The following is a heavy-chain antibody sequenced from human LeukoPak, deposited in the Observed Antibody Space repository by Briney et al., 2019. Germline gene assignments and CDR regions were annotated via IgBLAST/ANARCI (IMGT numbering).Heavy chain of an antibody. J-gene: IGHJ6*02. CDR1: GGSISSYY. V-gene: IGHV4-59*01. Sequence: SETLSLTCTVSGGSISSYYWSWIRQPPGKGLEWIGYIYYSGSTNYNPSLKSRVTISVDTSKNQFSLKLSSVTAADTVVYYCARDRGEDYGETAYYYYGMDVWGQGTTVTVSS. CDR3: ARDRGEDYGETAYYYYGMDV. D-gene: IGHD4-17*01. CDR2: IYYSGST.